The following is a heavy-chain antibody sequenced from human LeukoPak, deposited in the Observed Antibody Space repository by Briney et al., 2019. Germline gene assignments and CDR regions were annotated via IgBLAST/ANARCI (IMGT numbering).Heavy chain of an antibody. CDR1: GDSVSSNRAA. J-gene: IGHJ4*02. V-gene: IGHV6-1*01. CDR2: TYYRSKWYN. Sequence: SQTLSLTCAISGDSVSSNRAAWNWIRQSPSRGLEWLGRTYYRSKWYNNYAVSVKSRITINSDTSKNQFPLQLNSVTPEDTAVYYCAREAHGDQDFDYWGQGTLVTVSS. CDR3: AREAHGDQDFDY. D-gene: IGHD4-17*01.